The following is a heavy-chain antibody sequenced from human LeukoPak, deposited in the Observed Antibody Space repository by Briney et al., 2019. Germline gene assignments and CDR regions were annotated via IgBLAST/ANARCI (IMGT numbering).Heavy chain of an antibody. Sequence: GGSLRLSCAASGFTFSSYWMHWVRQAPGKGLVWVSRIKTDGTTTGYADSVKGRFSISRDNAKNTLYLQMNSLRAVDTAVYYCARGLFTGGTYYAYWGQGTLVTVSS. V-gene: IGHV3-74*01. CDR1: GFTFSSYW. D-gene: IGHD1-26*01. CDR3: ARGLFTGGTYYAY. CDR2: IKTDGTTT. J-gene: IGHJ4*02.